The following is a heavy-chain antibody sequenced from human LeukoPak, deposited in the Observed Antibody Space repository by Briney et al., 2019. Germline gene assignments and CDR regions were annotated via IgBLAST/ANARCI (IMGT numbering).Heavy chain of an antibody. CDR3: ARGIYSSGWYKGY. CDR1: GGSISSSSYY. V-gene: IGHV4-39*01. D-gene: IGHD6-19*01. Sequence: PSETLSLTCTVSGGSISSSSYYWGWIRQPPGKGLEWIGSIYYSGSTYYNLSLKSRVTISVDTSKNQFSLKLSSVTAADTAVYYCARGIYSSGWYKGYWGQGTLVTVSS. J-gene: IGHJ4*02. CDR2: IYYSGST.